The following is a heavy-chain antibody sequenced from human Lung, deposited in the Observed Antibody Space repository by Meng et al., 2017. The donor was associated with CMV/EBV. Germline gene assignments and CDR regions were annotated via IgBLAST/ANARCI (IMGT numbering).Heavy chain of an antibody. CDR3: GREYRGPEY. Sequence: GEXXKISCAASGFTFNNYWMTWVRQAPGKGLEWVANIKEDGSVKHYGDSVKGRFTMSRDNDKNSVYLQMNGLRAEDTAVYHCGREYRGPEYWGQGTLVTVSS. V-gene: IGHV3-7*01. J-gene: IGHJ4*02. CDR1: GFTFNNYW. CDR2: IKEDGSVK. D-gene: IGHD3-10*01.